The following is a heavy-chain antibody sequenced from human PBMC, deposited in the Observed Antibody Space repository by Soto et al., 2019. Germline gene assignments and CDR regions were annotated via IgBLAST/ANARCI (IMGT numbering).Heavy chain of an antibody. CDR1: GFTFSSYA. D-gene: IGHD6-13*01. V-gene: IGHV3-30-3*01. CDR3: ARVAAAGTGNYYYYCGMDV. CDR2: ISYDGSNK. Sequence: QVQLVESGGGVVQPGRSLRLSCAASGFTFSSYAMHWVRQAPGKGLEWVAVISYDGSNKYYADSVKGRFTISRDNSKNTLYLQMNGLRAEDTAVYYCARVAAAGTGNYYYYCGMDVWGQGTTVTVSS. J-gene: IGHJ6*02.